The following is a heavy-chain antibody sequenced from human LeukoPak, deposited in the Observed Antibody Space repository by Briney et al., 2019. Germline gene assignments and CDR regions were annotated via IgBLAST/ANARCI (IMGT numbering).Heavy chain of an antibody. CDR1: GYTFTSYG. V-gene: IGHV1-18*01. CDR2: ISAYNGNT. J-gene: IGHJ4*02. Sequence: RVASVKVSCKASGYTFTSYGISWVRQAPGQGLEWMGWISAYNGNTNYAQKLQGRVTMTTDTSTSTAYMELRSLRSDDTAVYYCAREEWELLRGHYFDYWGQGTLVTVSS. CDR3: AREEWELLRGHYFDY. D-gene: IGHD1-26*01.